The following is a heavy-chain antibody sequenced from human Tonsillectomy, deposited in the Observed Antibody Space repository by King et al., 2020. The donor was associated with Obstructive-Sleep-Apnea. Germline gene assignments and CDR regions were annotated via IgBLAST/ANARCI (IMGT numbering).Heavy chain of an antibody. V-gene: IGHV3-23*04. CDR2: ISGSGGST. CDR3: ATDSGLAAAGPTQH. Sequence: VQLVESGGGLVQPGGSLRLSCAASGFTFSSYAMSWVRQAPGKGLEWVSVISGSGGSTNYADSVKGRFTIFRDNSKNTLYLQMNSLGAEDTAVYFCATDSGLAAAGPTQHWGQGTLVTVSS. CDR1: GFTFSSYA. J-gene: IGHJ1*01. D-gene: IGHD6-13*01.